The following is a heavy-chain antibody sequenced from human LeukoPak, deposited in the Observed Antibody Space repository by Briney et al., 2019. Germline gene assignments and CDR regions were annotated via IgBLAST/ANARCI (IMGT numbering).Heavy chain of an antibody. V-gene: IGHV4-39*02. J-gene: IGHJ6*03. Sequence: TSETLSLTCTVSGGSISSSSYYWGWIRQPPGKGLEWIGSIYYSGSTYYNPSLKSRVTISVDTSKNQFSLKLSSVTAADTAVYYCARDKVTMVRGGIITDRKYYYMDVWGKGTTVTISS. CDR2: IYYSGST. D-gene: IGHD3-10*01. CDR1: GGSISSSSYY. CDR3: ARDKVTMVRGGIITDRKYYYMDV.